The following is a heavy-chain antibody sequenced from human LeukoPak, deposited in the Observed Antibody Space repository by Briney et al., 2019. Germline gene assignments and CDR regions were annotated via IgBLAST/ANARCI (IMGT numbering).Heavy chain of an antibody. D-gene: IGHD3-3*01. CDR2: IYYSGST. Sequence: SETLSLTCTVSGGSISSHYWSWIRQPPGKGLEWIGYIYYSGSTNYNPSLKSRVTISVDTSKNQFSLKLSSVTAADTAVYYCARDRFVYDFWSGYPYYYYYYMDVWGKGTTVTVS. CDR1: GGSISSHY. J-gene: IGHJ6*03. V-gene: IGHV4-59*11. CDR3: ARDRFVYDFWSGYPYYYYYYMDV.